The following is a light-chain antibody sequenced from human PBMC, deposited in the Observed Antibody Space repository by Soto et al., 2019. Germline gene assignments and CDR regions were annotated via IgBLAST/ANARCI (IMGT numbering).Light chain of an antibody. Sequence: DIQMTQSPSSLSASVGDRVTITCWASQSISSYLNWYQQKPGTAPKVLIYHASNLQSGVPSRFSGSGSGTEFTLTISSLQPDDFATYYCQQYNSYSFGQGTKVDI. J-gene: IGKJ1*01. CDR2: HAS. V-gene: IGKV1-5*01. CDR1: QSISSY. CDR3: QQYNSYS.